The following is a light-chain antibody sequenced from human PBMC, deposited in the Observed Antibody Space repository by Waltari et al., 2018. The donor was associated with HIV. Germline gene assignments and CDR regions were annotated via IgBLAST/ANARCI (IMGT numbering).Light chain of an antibody. J-gene: IGLJ2*01. Sequence: QSLLTQPPSVSGTPGQRVTISCSGSSSNIGSKFVYWYQQLPGTAPKPRIYRNDQRPSGVPDRFSGSKSGTSASLAISGLRSEDEADYYCVAWDDSLSGPVFGGGTKLTVL. V-gene: IGLV1-47*01. CDR2: RND. CDR3: VAWDDSLSGPV. CDR1: SSNIGSKF.